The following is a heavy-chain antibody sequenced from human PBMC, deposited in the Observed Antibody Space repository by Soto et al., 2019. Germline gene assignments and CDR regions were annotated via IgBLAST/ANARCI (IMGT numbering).Heavy chain of an antibody. CDR2: ISAGGDLT. D-gene: IGHD1-26*01. J-gene: IGHJ4*02. V-gene: IGHV3-23*01. Sequence: GGSLRLSCATSGFSFGVYGMRWVRQAPGKGLEWVAGISAGGDLTYYTDSVKGRFTVSRDNSKNTLYLQMDSLRAEDTALYYCAKTKYSGSSKYIDCWGQGTPVTVPS. CDR3: AKTKYSGSSKYIDC. CDR1: GFSFGVYG.